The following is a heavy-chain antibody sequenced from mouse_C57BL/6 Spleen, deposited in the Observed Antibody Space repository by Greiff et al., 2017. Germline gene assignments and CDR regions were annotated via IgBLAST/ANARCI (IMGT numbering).Heavy chain of an antibody. CDR1: GFTFSSYA. D-gene: IGHD6-1*01. V-gene: IGHV5-4*03. CDR2: ISDGGSYT. CDR3: ATSSYYFDY. J-gene: IGHJ2*01. Sequence: VKLMESGGGLVKPGGSLKLSCAASGFTFSSYAMSWVRQTPEKRLEWVATISDGGSYTYYPDNVKGRFTISRDNAKNNLYLQMSHLKSEDTAMYYCATSSYYFDYWGQGTTLTVSS.